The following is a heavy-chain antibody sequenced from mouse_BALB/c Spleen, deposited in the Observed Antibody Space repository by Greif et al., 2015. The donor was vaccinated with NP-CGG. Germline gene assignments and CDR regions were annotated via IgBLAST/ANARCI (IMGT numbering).Heavy chain of an antibody. J-gene: IGHJ3*01. V-gene: IGHV1S22*01. Sequence: LKESGSELVRPGASVKLSCKASGYKFTSYWMHWVKQRPGQGLEWIGNIYPGSGSTNYDEKFKSKATLTVDTSSSTAYMQLSSLTSEDSAVYYCTKLGGGAYWGQGTLVTVSA. D-gene: IGHD4-1*01. CDR1: GYKFTSYW. CDR3: TKLGGGAY. CDR2: IYPGSGST.